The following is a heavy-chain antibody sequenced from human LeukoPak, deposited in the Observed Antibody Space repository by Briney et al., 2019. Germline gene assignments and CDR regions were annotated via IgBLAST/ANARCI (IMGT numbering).Heavy chain of an antibody. J-gene: IGHJ5*02. CDR2: IWDDGNNK. D-gene: IGHD2-8*01. V-gene: IGHV3-33*01. CDR3: ARDNGEWRLNWFDH. CDR1: GFTFTSYG. Sequence: PGRSLRLSCAASGFTFTSYGMHWVRQAPGKGLDWVALIWDDGNNKYYADSAKGRFTISRDNSKNTLYLQMNSLRAEDTAVYYCARDNGEWRLNWFDHWGQGTLVTVSS.